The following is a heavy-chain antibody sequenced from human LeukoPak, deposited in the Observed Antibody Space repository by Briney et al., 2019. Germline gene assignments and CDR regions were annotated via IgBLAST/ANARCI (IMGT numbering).Heavy chain of an antibody. V-gene: IGHV3-21*01. CDR3: AKLPLMVYATFDY. Sequence: GGSLRLSCAASGFTFSSYSMNWVRQAPGKGLEWVSSISSSSSYIYYADSVKGRFTISRDNAKNSLYLQMNSLRAEDTAVYYCAKLPLMVYATFDYWGQGTLVTVSS. J-gene: IGHJ4*02. D-gene: IGHD2-8*01. CDR2: ISSSSSYI. CDR1: GFTFSSYS.